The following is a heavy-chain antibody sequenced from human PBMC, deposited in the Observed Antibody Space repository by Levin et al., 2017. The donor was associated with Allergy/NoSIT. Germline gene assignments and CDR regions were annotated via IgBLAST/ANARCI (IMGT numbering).Heavy chain of an antibody. V-gene: IGHV3-23*01. J-gene: IGHJ4*02. D-gene: IGHD2/OR15-2a*01. CDR3: ARYLQRGSEEY. CDR2: IGYSGSPT. CDR1: GFIFSDYD. Sequence: GGSLRLSCAASGFIFSDYDMIWVRQAPGKGLEWVSAIGYSGSPTFYADSVKGRFTISRDNSKNTLYLQINRLRAEDTAVYYCARYLQRGSEEYWGQGTLVTVSS.